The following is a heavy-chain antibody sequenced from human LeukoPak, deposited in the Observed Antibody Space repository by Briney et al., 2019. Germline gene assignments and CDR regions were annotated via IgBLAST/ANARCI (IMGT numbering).Heavy chain of an antibody. D-gene: IGHD3-3*01. CDR1: GFTFTNYW. Sequence: GGSLRLSCAASGFTFTNYWMSWVRQAPGKGLEWVANIKQDGNEKYHVDSVKGRFTISRDNAKSSLYLQMNSLRAEDTAVYYCARGGGDFWSAYYSGYYFDYWGQGTLVTVSS. CDR3: ARGGGDFWSAYYSGYYFDY. J-gene: IGHJ4*02. CDR2: IKQDGNEK. V-gene: IGHV3-7*01.